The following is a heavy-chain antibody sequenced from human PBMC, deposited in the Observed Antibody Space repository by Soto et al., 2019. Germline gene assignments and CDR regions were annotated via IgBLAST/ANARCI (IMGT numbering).Heavy chain of an antibody. CDR2: IYDGGST. Sequence: EVQLVESGGGLVQRGGSLRLSCAASGFTVSNNYMSWVRQAPGKGLEWVSGIYDGGSTYYADSVKDRFTFSRDNSKNTLYLKMNIPRAEDTAVYYCAWGYYGSPPGYFDCWGQGTLVTVSS. D-gene: IGHD3-10*01. CDR1: GFTVSNNY. CDR3: AWGYYGSPPGYFDC. J-gene: IGHJ4*02. V-gene: IGHV3-66*01.